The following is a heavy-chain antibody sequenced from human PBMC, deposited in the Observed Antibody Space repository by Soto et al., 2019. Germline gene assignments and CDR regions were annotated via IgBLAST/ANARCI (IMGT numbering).Heavy chain of an antibody. CDR1: GFTFSSYG. CDR2: IWYDGSNK. Sequence: PGGSLRLSCAASGFTFSSYGMHWVRQAPGKGLEWVAVIWYDGSNKYYADSVKGRFTISRDNSKNTLYLQMNSLRAEDTAVYYCAREGLPPNPHDYGDLNFDYWGQGTLVTVSS. J-gene: IGHJ4*02. V-gene: IGHV3-33*01. D-gene: IGHD4-17*01. CDR3: AREGLPPNPHDYGDLNFDY.